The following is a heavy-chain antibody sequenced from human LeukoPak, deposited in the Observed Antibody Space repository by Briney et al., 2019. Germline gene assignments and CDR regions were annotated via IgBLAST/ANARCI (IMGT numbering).Heavy chain of an antibody. CDR2: ISYDGSER. V-gene: IGHV3-30*18. Sequence: GGSLRLSCAASGFTFSSYGMHWVRQAPGKGLEWVAVISYDGSERYYADSVKGRFTISRDNSKNTLYLQMNSLRAEDTAVYYCAKGHYDSSGYYPDYWGQGTLVTVSS. D-gene: IGHD3-22*01. CDR1: GFTFSSYG. CDR3: AKGHYDSSGYYPDY. J-gene: IGHJ4*02.